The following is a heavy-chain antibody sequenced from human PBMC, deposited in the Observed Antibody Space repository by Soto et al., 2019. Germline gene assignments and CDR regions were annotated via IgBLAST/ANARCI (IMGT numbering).Heavy chain of an antibody. J-gene: IGHJ4*02. Sequence: SETLSLTCAVSGGSISSGGYSWSWIRQPPGKGLEWIGYMYHSGNTNYNPSLKSRVTISVDTSKNQFSLKLSSVTAADTAVYYCARGRTSSPTPGDYWGQGTLVTVSS. CDR1: GGSISSGGYS. CDR2: MYHSGNT. CDR3: ARGRTSSPTPGDY. D-gene: IGHD2-2*01. V-gene: IGHV4-30-2*05.